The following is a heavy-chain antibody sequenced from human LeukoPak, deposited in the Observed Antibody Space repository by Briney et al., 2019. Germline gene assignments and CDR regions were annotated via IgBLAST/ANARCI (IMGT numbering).Heavy chain of an antibody. V-gene: IGHV1-18*01. CDR2: ISAYNGNT. CDR3: ALYYYDSSGYLGNYGIDV. Sequence: ASVKVSCKASGYTFTSYGISWVRQAPGQGLEWMGWISAYNGNTNYAQKLQGRVTMTTDTSTSTAYMELRSLRSDDTAVYYCALYYYDSSGYLGNYGIDVWGQGTTVTVSS. CDR1: GYTFTSYG. J-gene: IGHJ6*02. D-gene: IGHD3-22*01.